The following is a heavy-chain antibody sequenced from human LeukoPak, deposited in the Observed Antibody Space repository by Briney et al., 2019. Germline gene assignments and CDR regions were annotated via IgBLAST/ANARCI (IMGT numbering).Heavy chain of an antibody. Sequence: PGGSLRLSCAVSGFTFSSYWMSWVRQAPGKGLEWVANIKQDGGEKYYVGSVKGRFTVSRDSAKNSLYLQMNSLRAEDTAVYYCAREWNYYGSGIMDVWGKGTTVTVSS. CDR2: IKQDGGEK. D-gene: IGHD3-10*01. V-gene: IGHV3-7*01. CDR1: GFTFSSYW. J-gene: IGHJ6*04. CDR3: AREWNYYGSGIMDV.